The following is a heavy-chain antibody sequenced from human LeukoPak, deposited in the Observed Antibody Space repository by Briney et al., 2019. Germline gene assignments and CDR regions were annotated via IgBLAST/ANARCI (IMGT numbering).Heavy chain of an antibody. J-gene: IGHJ5*02. V-gene: IGHV1-69*05. CDR1: GGTFSSYA. Sequence: SVKVSCKASGGTFSSYAISWVRQAPGQGLEWMGGVIPIFGKANDAQKFQGRVTITTDESTSTAYMGLSSLRSEDTAVYYCASSSYSSGWRVRRGNWFDPWGQGTLVTVSS. D-gene: IGHD6-19*01. CDR2: VIPIFGKA. CDR3: ASSSYSSGWRVRRGNWFDP.